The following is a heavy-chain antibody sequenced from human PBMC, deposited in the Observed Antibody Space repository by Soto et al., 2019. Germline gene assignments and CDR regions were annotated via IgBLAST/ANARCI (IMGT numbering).Heavy chain of an antibody. Sequence: GAPEKVSCRASGYTFPSYGISWVRQAPGHGLEWMGWISAYNGNTNYAQNFQGRLTMTTDISTTTAYLELRSLAPGDTAVYFCARVDRFPLIVTKLFDYWGQGTLVTVSS. J-gene: IGHJ4*02. V-gene: IGHV1-18*01. CDR3: ARVDRFPLIVTKLFDY. D-gene: IGHD2-8*01. CDR2: ISAYNGNT. CDR1: GYTFPSYG.